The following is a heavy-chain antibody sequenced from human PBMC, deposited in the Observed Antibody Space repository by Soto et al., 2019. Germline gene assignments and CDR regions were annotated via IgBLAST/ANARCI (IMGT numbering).Heavy chain of an antibody. D-gene: IGHD3-22*01. V-gene: IGHV3-23*01. CDR3: AKDQPPTYYYDSSGYYWGSP. CDR1: GFTFSSYA. CDR2: ISGSGGST. Sequence: QSGGSLRLSCAASGFTFSSYAMSWVRQAPGKGLEWVSAISGSGGSTYYADSVKGRFTISRDNSKNTLYLQMNSLRAEDTAVYYCAKDQPPTYYYDSSGYYWGSPWGQGTLVTVSS. J-gene: IGHJ4*02.